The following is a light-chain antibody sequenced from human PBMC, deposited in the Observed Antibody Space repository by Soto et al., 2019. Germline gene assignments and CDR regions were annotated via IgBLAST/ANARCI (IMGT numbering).Light chain of an antibody. CDR3: CSYAGSRTHVV. Sequence: QSALTQPASVSGSPGQSITISCTGTSSDVGSYNLVSWYQQHPGKAPKLMIYEGSKRPSGVSNRFSGSKSGNTASLTISGIQAEDEADYYCCSYAGSRTHVVFGGGTKLTVL. J-gene: IGLJ2*01. V-gene: IGLV2-23*01. CDR1: SSDVGSYNL. CDR2: EGS.